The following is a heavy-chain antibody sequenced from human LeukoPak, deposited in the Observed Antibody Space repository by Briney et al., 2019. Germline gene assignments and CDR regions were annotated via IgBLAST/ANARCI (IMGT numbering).Heavy chain of an antibody. CDR2: INPNSGGT. CDR3: ARVGIAAAGISDWFDP. V-gene: IGHV1-2*02. D-gene: IGHD6-13*01. CDR1: GYTFTGYY. Sequence: GASVKVSCKASGYTFTGYYMHWVRQAPGQGLEWMGWINPNSGGTNYAQKFQGRVTMTRDTSISTAYMELSRLRSDDTAVYYCARVGIAAAGISDWFDPWGQGTLVTVSS. J-gene: IGHJ5*02.